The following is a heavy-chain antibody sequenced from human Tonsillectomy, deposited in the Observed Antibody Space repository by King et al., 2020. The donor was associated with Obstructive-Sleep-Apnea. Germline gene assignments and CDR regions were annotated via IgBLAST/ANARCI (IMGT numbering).Heavy chain of an antibody. Sequence: VQLVESGGGVVQPGRSLRLSCEASGFTFSSYGMHWVRQAPGKGLEWGAFIRYDGNNKYYAGSVKGRFTISRDNHKNTLYLQMYDLRTEDTAVYYCAKDAAITGTLDYWGQGILVTVST. J-gene: IGHJ4*02. V-gene: IGHV3-30*02. CDR3: AKDAAITGTLDY. D-gene: IGHD1-7*01. CDR2: IRYDGNNK. CDR1: GFTFSSYG.